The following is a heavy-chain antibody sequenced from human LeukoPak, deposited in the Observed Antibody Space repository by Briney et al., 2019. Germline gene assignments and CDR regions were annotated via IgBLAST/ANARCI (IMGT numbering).Heavy chain of an antibody. J-gene: IGHJ3*02. V-gene: IGHV1-24*01. CDR2: FDPEDGET. CDR1: GYTLTELS. CDR3: ATALPFSGRYEAIGAFDI. D-gene: IGHD6-19*01. Sequence: ASVKVSCKVSGYTLTELSMHWVRQAPGKGLEWMGGFDPEDGETIYAQKFQGRVTMTEDTSTDTAYMELSSLRSEDTAVYYCATALPFSGRYEAIGAFDIWGQGTMVTVSS.